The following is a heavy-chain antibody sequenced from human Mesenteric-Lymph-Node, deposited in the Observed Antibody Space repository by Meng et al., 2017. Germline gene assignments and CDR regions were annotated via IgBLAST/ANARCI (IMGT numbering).Heavy chain of an antibody. CDR1: GYTLAASA. J-gene: IGHJ4*02. Sequence: QALSGQSGAQGENPGASRRISWRDSGYTLAASAGHWVRQAPGQSTKWMGRINSDNGDTDYAQKFQDRVTFSRDTSATTAYMEQNSLRSENTAFYFCATGHEMVSTLDFWGQGTLVTVSS. D-gene: IGHD5-18*01. CDR2: INSDNGDT. V-gene: IGHV1-3*04. CDR3: ATGHEMVSTLDF.